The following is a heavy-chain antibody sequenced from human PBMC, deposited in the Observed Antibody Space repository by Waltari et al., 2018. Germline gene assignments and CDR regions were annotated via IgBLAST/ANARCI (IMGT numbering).Heavy chain of an antibody. D-gene: IGHD6-19*01. CDR2: IDYCGST. Sequence: QLQLQESGPGLVKPSETLSLTCTVSGGSISSSSYYWGWIRQPPGKGLEWIGSIDYCGSTYYHPSLNGRVTISVDTSKNQFSLTLSSVTAADTAVYYCARQAGQWLVRGGVPYYMAVWGKGTTVTVSS. CDR1: GGSISSSSYY. J-gene: IGHJ6*03. CDR3: ARQAGQWLVRGGVPYYMAV. V-gene: IGHV4-39*01.